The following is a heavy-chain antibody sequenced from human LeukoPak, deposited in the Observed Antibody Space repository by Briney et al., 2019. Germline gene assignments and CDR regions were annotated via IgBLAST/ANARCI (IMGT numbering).Heavy chain of an antibody. CDR3: TRDQTPYY. J-gene: IGHJ4*02. Sequence: GGSLRLSCTASGFTFGDYTMTWVRQAPGKGLEWVGFIRSKAYGGTTEYAASVKGRFTISRDDSKSIAYLQMNSLKTADTAVYYCTRDQTPYYWGQGTLVTVSS. CDR2: IRSKAYGGTT. CDR1: GFTFGDYT. V-gene: IGHV3-49*04.